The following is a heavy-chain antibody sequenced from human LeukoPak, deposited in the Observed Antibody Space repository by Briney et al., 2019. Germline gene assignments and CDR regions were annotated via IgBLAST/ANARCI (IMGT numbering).Heavy chain of an antibody. V-gene: IGHV4-4*02. J-gene: IGHJ4*02. CDR3: AREPDSSSSFDY. D-gene: IGHD6-6*01. Sequence: PSETLSLTCAVSGGSISSSNWWSWVRQPPGKGLEWIGEIYHSGSTNYNPSLKSRVTISVDKPKNQFSLKLSSVTAADTAVYYCAREPDSSSSFDYWGQGTLVTVSS. CDR2: IYHSGST. CDR1: GGSISSSNW.